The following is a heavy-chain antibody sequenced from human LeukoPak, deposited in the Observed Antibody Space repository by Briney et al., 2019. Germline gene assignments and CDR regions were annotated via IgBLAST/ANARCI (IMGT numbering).Heavy chain of an antibody. V-gene: IGHV1-8*01. CDR2: MNPNSGNT. Sequence: ASVKVSCKASGYTFTSYDINWVRQATGQGLEWMGWMNPNSGNTGYAQKFQGRVTMTRNTSISTAYMELSSLRSEDTAVYYCARARGRSSPVDYWGQGTLVTVSS. CDR1: GYTFTSYD. J-gene: IGHJ4*02. CDR3: ARARGRSSPVDY.